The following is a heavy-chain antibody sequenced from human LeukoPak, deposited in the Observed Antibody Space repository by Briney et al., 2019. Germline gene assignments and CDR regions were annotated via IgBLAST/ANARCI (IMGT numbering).Heavy chain of an antibody. CDR3: AKAHSSSWYGLFDY. J-gene: IGHJ4*02. CDR2: ISSSSSYI. CDR1: GFTFSSYS. D-gene: IGHD6-13*01. V-gene: IGHV3-21*04. Sequence: GGSLRLSCAASGFTFSSYSMNWVRQAPGKGLEWVSSISSSSSYIYYADSVKGRFTISRDNSKNTLYLQMNSLRAEDTAVYYCAKAHSSSWYGLFDYWGQGTLVTVSS.